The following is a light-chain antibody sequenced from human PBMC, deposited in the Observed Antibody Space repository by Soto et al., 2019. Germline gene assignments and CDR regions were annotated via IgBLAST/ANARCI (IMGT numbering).Light chain of an antibody. CDR3: LQHDSNVWT. CDR1: QDIQNA. J-gene: IGKJ1*01. Sequence: DIQMTQSPSSVSASVGDRVTITCRASQDIQNALGWYQQKPGKAPKRLIYAASSLQSGVPSRFRGSRSGTEFTLTISSLQPEDFATYYCLQHDSNVWTFDQGTKVEIK. V-gene: IGKV1-17*01. CDR2: AAS.